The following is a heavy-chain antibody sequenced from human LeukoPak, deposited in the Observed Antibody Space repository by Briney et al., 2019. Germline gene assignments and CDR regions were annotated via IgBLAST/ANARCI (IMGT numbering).Heavy chain of an antibody. V-gene: IGHV4-59*08. CDR3: ARHESYGDANWFDS. CDR1: GGSISSYY. J-gene: IGHJ5*01. D-gene: IGHD4-17*01. CDR2: IYYSGST. Sequence: PSETLSLTCTVSGGSISSYYWSWIRQPPGKGLEWIGYIYYSGSTNYNPSLKSRVTISVDTSKNQFSLKLSSVTAADTAVYYCARHESYGDANWFDSWGPGTLVTVSS.